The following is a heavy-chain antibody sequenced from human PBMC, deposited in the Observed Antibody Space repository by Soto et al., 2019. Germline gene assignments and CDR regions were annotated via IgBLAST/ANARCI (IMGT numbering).Heavy chain of an antibody. J-gene: IGHJ4*02. CDR1: GFTFSSYW. CDR2: IKQDGSEK. CDR3: ARVRRYCSSTSCSDILPYYFDY. D-gene: IGHD2-2*01. Sequence: GGSLRLSCAASGFTFSSYWMSWVRQAPGKGLEWVANIKQDGSEKYYVDSVKGRFTISRDNAKNSLYLQMNSLRAEDTAVYYCARVRRYCSSTSCSDILPYYFDYWGQGTLVTVSS. V-gene: IGHV3-7*01.